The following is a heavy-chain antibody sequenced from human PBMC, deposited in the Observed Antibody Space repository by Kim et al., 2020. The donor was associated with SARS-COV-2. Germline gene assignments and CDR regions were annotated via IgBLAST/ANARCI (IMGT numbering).Heavy chain of an antibody. V-gene: IGHV1-24*01. D-gene: IGHD1-26*01. CDR1: GYSLSELS. CDR2: FDPEEGEI. CDR3: ATEPLVGMDV. Sequence: ASVKVSCKVYGYSLSELSMQWVRQAPGKGLEWMGGFDPEEGEITYAQKFQGRVTMTEDTFTDTAYMELRSLRSEDTAMYYCATEPLVGMDVWGRGTTVTVSS. J-gene: IGHJ6*02.